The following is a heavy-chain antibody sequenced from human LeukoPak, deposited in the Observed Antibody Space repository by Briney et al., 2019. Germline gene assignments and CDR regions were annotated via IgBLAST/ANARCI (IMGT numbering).Heavy chain of an antibody. CDR3: ARQLDYYDKRDY. D-gene: IGHD3-22*01. J-gene: IGHJ4*02. Sequence: GESLRISCKGSGYSFTSYWISWVRQMPGKGLEWMGRIDPSDSYSNYGPSFQSHVTISADRSISTAYLQWRSLKASDTAMYYCARQLDYYDKRDYWGQGTLVTVAS. V-gene: IGHV5-10-1*01. CDR1: GYSFTSYW. CDR2: IDPSDSYS.